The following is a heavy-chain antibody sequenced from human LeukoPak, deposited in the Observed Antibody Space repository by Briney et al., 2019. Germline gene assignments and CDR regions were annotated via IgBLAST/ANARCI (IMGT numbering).Heavy chain of an antibody. V-gene: IGHV1-69*05. Sequence: ASVKVSCKASGGTFSSYAISWVRQAPGQGLEWMGGIIPIFGTANYAQKFQGRVTITTDESTSTAHMELSSLRSEDTAVYCCAREMTSGYSRYFDYWGQGTLVTVSS. D-gene: IGHD3-3*01. J-gene: IGHJ4*02. CDR2: IIPIFGTA. CDR3: AREMTSGYSRYFDY. CDR1: GGTFSSYA.